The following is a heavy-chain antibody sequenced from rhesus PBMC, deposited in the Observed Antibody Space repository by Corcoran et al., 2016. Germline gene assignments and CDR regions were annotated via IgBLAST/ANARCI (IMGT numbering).Heavy chain of an antibody. D-gene: IGHD1-44*01. CDR2: IDGKRAST. CDR1: GGSVSGYCH. Sequence: QVQLQESGPGLVKPSETLSLTCAVSGGSVSGYCHWNWIRQPPGKGLEWIGNIDGKRASTTYLPSLTSRLTSSKDTSQNQFFLNLSSVTAADTAVYYCARESTTGNFDYWGQGVLVTVSS. V-gene: IGHV4S9*01. J-gene: IGHJ4*01. CDR3: ARESTTGNFDY.